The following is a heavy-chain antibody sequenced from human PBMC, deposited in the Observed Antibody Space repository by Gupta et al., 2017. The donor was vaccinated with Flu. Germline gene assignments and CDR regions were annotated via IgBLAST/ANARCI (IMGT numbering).Heavy chain of an antibody. CDR3: GRKRGWQQFDY. J-gene: IGHJ4*02. V-gene: IGHV3-7*01. D-gene: IGHD3-10*01. CDR1: TFRNNW. CDR2: IAADGTGK. Sequence: TFRNNWMDWVGQGPGKGREWVENIAADGTGKNYGGSEKGRFTISRDDSKNSLYLQMNRLKADDTAVYYGGRKRGWQQFDYWCQGALVTVSS.